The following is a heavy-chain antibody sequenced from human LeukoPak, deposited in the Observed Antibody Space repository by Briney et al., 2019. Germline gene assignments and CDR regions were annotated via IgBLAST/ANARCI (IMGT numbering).Heavy chain of an antibody. J-gene: IGHJ4*02. D-gene: IGHD1-26*01. CDR2: IKQDGSEK. V-gene: IGHV3-7*01. CDR3: TTDLAPLEGGWVY. Sequence: GGSLRLSRAASGFTFSSYWMSWVRQAPGKGLEWVANIKQDGSEKYYVDSVKGRFTISRDNAKNSLYLQMNSLRAEDTAVYYCTTDLAPLEGGWVYWGQGTLVTVSS. CDR1: GFTFSSYW.